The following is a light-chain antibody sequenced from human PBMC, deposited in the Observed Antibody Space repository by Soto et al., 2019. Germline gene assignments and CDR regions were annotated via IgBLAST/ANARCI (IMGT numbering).Light chain of an antibody. V-gene: IGKV3-20*01. CDR2: GAS. Sequence: EIVLTQSPGTLSLSPGERATLSCRASQSVSSSYLAWYQQKPGQAPRLLIFGASSRATGIPDRFSGSGSGTDFTLTISRLEAEDFAVYYCQLYGSSPLTFGGGTKVEIK. CDR1: QSVSSSY. J-gene: IGKJ4*01. CDR3: QLYGSSPLT.